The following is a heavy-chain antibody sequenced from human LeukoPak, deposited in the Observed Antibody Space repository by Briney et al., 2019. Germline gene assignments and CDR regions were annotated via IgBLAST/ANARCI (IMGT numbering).Heavy chain of an antibody. J-gene: IGHJ4*02. CDR1: GYTFTGYY. CDR2: INPNSGGT. Sequence: ASVKVSCKASGYTFTGYYMHWVRQAPGQGLEWMGWINPNSGGTNYAQKFQGRVTMTRDTSISTAYMELSRLRSDDTAVYYCARDRDYGDYARFWGQGTLVTVSS. D-gene: IGHD4-17*01. CDR3: ARDRDYGDYARF. V-gene: IGHV1-2*02.